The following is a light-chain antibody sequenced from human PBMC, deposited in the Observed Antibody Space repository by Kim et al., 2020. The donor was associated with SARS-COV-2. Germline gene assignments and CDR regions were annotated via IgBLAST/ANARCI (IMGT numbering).Light chain of an antibody. CDR1: QDIANY. CDR3: QKYDSAPWT. V-gene: IGKV1-27*01. Sequence: DIQMTQSPSSLSVSVGDGVTITCRASQDIANYLAWYQQKPGKVPKLLVYAASALKSGVPSRFSGRRSGTDFTLTISNLQPEDVATYYCQKYDSAPWTFGQGTKLEIK. J-gene: IGKJ1*01. CDR2: AAS.